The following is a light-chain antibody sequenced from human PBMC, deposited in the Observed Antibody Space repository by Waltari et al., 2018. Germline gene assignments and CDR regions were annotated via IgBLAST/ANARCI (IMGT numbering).Light chain of an antibody. CDR2: GAS. Sequence: ITCQAKQDISNSVNRYQHKPGKAPNPLIYGASNLEPGVPSRFSGSGSVTHFTFTISSLQPDDFATYYCQQYDTPLSFGGGTKVAIK. V-gene: IGKV1-33*01. J-gene: IGKJ4*01. CDR3: QQYDTPLS. CDR1: QDISNS.